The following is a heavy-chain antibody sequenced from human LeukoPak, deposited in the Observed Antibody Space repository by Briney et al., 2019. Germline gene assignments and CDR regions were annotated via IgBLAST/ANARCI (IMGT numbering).Heavy chain of an antibody. CDR2: YDPEKDET. D-gene: IGHD5-18*01. CDR1: GLSFIELS. J-gene: IGHJ3*02. Sequence: ASVKVSCKVSGLSFIELSFHWVRQAPGKGLEWMGGYDPEKDETVYAQKFQGRITVTRDTSTSTVYMELRSLRPEDTAVYYCARDHRGKQLWLTRPDEFDAFDIWGQGTMVTVSS. V-gene: IGHV1-24*01. CDR3: ARDHRGKQLWLTRPDEFDAFDI.